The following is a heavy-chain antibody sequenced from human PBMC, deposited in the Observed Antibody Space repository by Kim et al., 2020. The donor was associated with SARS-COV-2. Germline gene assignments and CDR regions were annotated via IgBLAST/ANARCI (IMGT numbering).Heavy chain of an antibody. CDR2: INAGNGNT. D-gene: IGHD3-10*01. V-gene: IGHV1-3*01. J-gene: IGHJ5*02. Sequence: ASVKVSCKASGYTFTSYAMHWVRQAPGQRLEWMGWINAGNGNTKYSQKFQGRVTITRDTSASTAYMELGSLRSEDTAVYYCARDSSPTYYYGSGSPNWFDPWGQGTLVTVSS. CDR1: GYTFTSYA. CDR3: ARDSSPTYYYGSGSPNWFDP.